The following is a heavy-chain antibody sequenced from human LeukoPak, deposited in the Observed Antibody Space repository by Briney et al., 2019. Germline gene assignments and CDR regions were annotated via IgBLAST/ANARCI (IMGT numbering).Heavy chain of an antibody. Sequence: GGSLRLSCAASGFTFSNAWMSWVRQAPGKGLEWVRRIKSKTDGGTTDYAAPVKGRFTISRDDSKNTLYLQMNSLKTEDTAVYYCTTDYQIWFGELLSPYLDYWGQGTLVTVSS. CDR1: GFTFSNAW. J-gene: IGHJ4*02. D-gene: IGHD3-10*01. CDR2: IKSKTDGGTT. CDR3: TTDYQIWFGELLSPYLDY. V-gene: IGHV3-15*01.